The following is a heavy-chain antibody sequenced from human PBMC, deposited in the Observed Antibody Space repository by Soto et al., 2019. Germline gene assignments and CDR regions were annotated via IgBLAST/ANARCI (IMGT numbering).Heavy chain of an antibody. D-gene: IGHD6-13*01. CDR1: GFTFSSYA. Sequence: EVQRLESGGGLVQPGGSLRLSCAASGFTFSSYAMSWVRQAPGKGMEWVSAISGSGGSTYYADSVKGRFTISRDNSKNTLYLQMNSLRAEDTAVYYCAKSTVAAADYFDYWGQGTLVTVSS. CDR2: ISGSGGST. J-gene: IGHJ4*02. CDR3: AKSTVAAADYFDY. V-gene: IGHV3-23*01.